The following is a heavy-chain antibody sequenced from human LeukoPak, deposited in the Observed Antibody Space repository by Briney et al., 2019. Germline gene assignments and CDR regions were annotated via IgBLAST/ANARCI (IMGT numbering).Heavy chain of an antibody. D-gene: IGHD3-9*01. V-gene: IGHV4-59*08. Sequence: SETLSLTCTVSGASVTDYYWSWIRQPPGKGLEWIGYIYYSVSTNYNPSLKSRVTISVDTSKNQFSLKLSSVTAADTAVYYCARHRPYYDILTGYSDGGAFDIWGQGTMVTVSS. J-gene: IGHJ3*02. CDR3: ARHRPYYDILTGYSDGGAFDI. CDR1: GASVTDYY. CDR2: IYYSVST.